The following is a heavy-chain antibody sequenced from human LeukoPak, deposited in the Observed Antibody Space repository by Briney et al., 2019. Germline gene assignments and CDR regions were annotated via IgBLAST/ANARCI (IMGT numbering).Heavy chain of an antibody. D-gene: IGHD3-10*01. CDR2: INPNSGGT. V-gene: IGHV1-2*02. CDR1: GYTFTGYY. J-gene: IGHJ6*02. Sequence: GASVKVSCKASGYTFTGYYMHWVRQAPGQGLEWMGWINPNSGGTNYAQKFQGRVTMTRDTSVSTAYMELSRLRSDDTAVYYCASGLSGSGSYYPGAYYYYGMDVWGQGTTVTVSS. CDR3: ASGLSGSGSYYPGAYYYYGMDV.